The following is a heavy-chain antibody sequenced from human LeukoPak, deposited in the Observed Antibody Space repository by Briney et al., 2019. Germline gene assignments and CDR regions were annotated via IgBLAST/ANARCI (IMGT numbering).Heavy chain of an antibody. CDR2: IWYDGSNK. D-gene: IGHD2-8*01. CDR1: GFTFSSYG. CDR3: ARVGGGYCTIGVCFSGGYFDY. Sequence: GGSLRLSCAASGFTFSSYGMHWVRQAPGKGLEWVAVIWYDGSNKYYADSVKGRFTISRDNSKNTLYLQMSSLRAEDTAVYYCARVGGGYCTIGVCFSGGYFDYGGKEPLAPVSS. V-gene: IGHV3-33*01. J-gene: IGHJ4*02.